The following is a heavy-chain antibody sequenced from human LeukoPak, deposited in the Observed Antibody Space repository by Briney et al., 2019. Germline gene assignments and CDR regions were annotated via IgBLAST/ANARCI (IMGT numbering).Heavy chain of an antibody. CDR2: INHSGST. CDR1: GGSFSGYY. CDR3: ASALTNTETNY. J-gene: IGHJ4*02. Sequence: PSETLSLTCAVYGGSFSGYYWSWIRQPPGKGLEWIGEINHSGSTNYNPSLKSRVTISVDTSKNQFSLKLSSVTAADTAVYYCASALTNTETNYWGQGTLVTVSS. D-gene: IGHD2-8*01. V-gene: IGHV4-34*01.